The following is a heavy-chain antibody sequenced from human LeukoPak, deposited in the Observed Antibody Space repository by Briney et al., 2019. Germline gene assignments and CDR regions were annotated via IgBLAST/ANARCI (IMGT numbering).Heavy chain of an antibody. CDR1: GFSFSVYW. V-gene: IGHV3-7*04. Sequence: GGSLRLSCTASGFSFSVYWITWVRQTPGNGLEWVANRKQDGGETFYVDSVRGRFTISRDNAKDSLYLQMDSLRADDTAVYYCARFPRILDYWGQGTLVTVSS. CDR2: RKQDGGET. J-gene: IGHJ4*02. D-gene: IGHD5-18*01. CDR3: ARFPRILDY.